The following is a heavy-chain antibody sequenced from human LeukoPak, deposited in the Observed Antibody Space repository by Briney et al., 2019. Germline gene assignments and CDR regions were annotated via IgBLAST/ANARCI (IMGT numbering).Heavy chain of an antibody. CDR3: ASPSPIAVAGFYFDY. V-gene: IGHV3-30*02. D-gene: IGHD6-19*01. Sequence: PGGSLRLSCAASGFTFSSYGMHWVRQAPGKGLEWVAFIRYDGSNKYYADSVKGRLTISRDNSKNTLYLQMNSLRAEDTAVYYCASPSPIAVAGFYFDYWGQGTLVTVSS. J-gene: IGHJ4*02. CDR2: IRYDGSNK. CDR1: GFTFSSYG.